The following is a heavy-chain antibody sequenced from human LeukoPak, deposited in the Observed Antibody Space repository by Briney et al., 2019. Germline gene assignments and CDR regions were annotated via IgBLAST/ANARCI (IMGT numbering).Heavy chain of an antibody. CDR2: IYHSGTI. V-gene: IGHV4-4*02. CDR3: ARGRGYYDSSGYYSPFDY. CDR1: GGSISSSNW. J-gene: IGHJ4*02. Sequence: PSGTLSLTCAVSGGSISSSNWWDWVRQSPGNGLEWIGEIYHSGTINYNPSLKSRVSISLDKSKNQFSLKLSSVTAADTAVYYCARGRGYYDSSGYYSPFDYWGQGTLVTVSS. D-gene: IGHD3-22*01.